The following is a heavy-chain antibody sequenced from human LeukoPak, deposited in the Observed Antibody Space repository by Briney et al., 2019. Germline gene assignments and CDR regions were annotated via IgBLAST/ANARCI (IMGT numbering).Heavy chain of an antibody. CDR2: IIPIFGTA. Sequence: ASVTVSCKASEGTFSSYAISWVRQAPGQGLEWMGGIIPIFGTANYAQKFQGRVTITTDESTSTAYMELSSLRSEDTAVYYCARTPYDLYYFDYWGQGTLVTVSS. J-gene: IGHJ4*02. CDR1: EGTFSSYA. D-gene: IGHD3-22*01. CDR3: ARTPYDLYYFDY. V-gene: IGHV1-69*05.